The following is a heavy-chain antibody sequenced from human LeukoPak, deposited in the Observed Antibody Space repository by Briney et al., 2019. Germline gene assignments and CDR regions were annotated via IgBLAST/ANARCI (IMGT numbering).Heavy chain of an antibody. J-gene: IGHJ3*02. CDR3: ARGGVAASGASDI. CDR2: INPSGGRT. Sequence: ASVKVSCKASGYTFTNYYMHWVRLAPGQGLEWMGIINPSGGRTSYAQKFQDRVTVTRDTSTSTLYMELRSLRSEDTAVYYCARGGVAASGASDIWGQGTMVTVSS. CDR1: GYTFTNYY. V-gene: IGHV1-46*01. D-gene: IGHD6-13*01.